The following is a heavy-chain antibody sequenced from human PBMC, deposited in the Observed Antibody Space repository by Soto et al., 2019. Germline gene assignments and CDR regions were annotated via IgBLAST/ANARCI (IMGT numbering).Heavy chain of an antibody. Sequence: ASVKVSCKTSGYTFSAYYMHWVRQAPGQGLEWMGWINPKSGGTLYAQKFQGRVTMIRDTSISTAYMELSRLRSDDTAVYYCARGGTFAYDTSGYSVYWGQGTLVTVSS. CDR1: GYTFSAYY. CDR2: INPKSGGT. J-gene: IGHJ4*02. V-gene: IGHV1-2*02. CDR3: ARGGTFAYDTSGYSVY. D-gene: IGHD3-22*01.